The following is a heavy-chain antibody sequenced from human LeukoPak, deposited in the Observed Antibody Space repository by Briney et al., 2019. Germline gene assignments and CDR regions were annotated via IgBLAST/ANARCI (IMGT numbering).Heavy chain of an antibody. D-gene: IGHD3-16*01. V-gene: IGHV3-23*01. CDR2: ISGSGGST. CDR1: GFTFSSNA. J-gene: IGHJ1*01. CDR3: AKDFRIPGGNFQH. Sequence: GGSLRLSCAASGFTFSSNAMSWVRQAPGKGLEWVSAISGSGGSTYYADSVKGRFTISRDNSKNTLYLQMNSLRAEDTAVYYCAKDFRIPGGNFQHWGQGTLVTVSS.